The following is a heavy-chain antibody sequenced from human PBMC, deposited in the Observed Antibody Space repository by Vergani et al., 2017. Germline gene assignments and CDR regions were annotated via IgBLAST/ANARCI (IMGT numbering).Heavy chain of an antibody. V-gene: IGHV1-2*02. J-gene: IGHJ6*03. Sequence: QVQLVQSGSELKKPGASVKVSCKASGYTFTGYYMHWVRQAPGQGLEWMGWINPNSGGTNYAQKFQGRVTMTRDTSISTAYMELSRLRSEDTAVYYCARDLRFWRDYYYMDVWGKGTTVTVSS. CDR1: GYTFTGYY. D-gene: IGHD1-1*01. CDR3: ARDLRFWRDYYYMDV. CDR2: INPNSGGT.